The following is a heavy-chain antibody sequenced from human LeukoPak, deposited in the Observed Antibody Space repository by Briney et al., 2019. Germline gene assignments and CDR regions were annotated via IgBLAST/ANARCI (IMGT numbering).Heavy chain of an antibody. Sequence: SETLSFTCAVYGGSLSGYYWSWIRQPPGKGLEWIGEISHSGSTSYNPSLKSRVTISVDTSKNQFSLNLKSVTAADTAVYYCATQRDGYPSWFDPWGQGTLVTVSS. V-gene: IGHV4-34*01. D-gene: IGHD1-1*01. CDR3: ATQRDGYPSWFDP. J-gene: IGHJ5*02. CDR1: GGSLSGYY. CDR2: ISHSGST.